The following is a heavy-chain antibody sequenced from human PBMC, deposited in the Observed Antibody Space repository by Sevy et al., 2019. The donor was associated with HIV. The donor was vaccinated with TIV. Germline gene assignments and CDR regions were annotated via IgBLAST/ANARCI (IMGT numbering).Heavy chain of an antibody. CDR1: GFTFTDAW. D-gene: IGHD3-3*01. CDR3: TWTGTMSKMDY. J-gene: IGHJ4*02. CDR2: IKSKAGGETT. V-gene: IGHV3-15*01. Sequence: GGSLRLSCAASGFTFTDAWMTWVRRAPGKGLEWIGRIKSKAGGETTDYAAPVKGRFTISRDDSKTTLYLQMNSLKTEDTAVSYCTWTGTMSKMDYWGQGTLVTVSS.